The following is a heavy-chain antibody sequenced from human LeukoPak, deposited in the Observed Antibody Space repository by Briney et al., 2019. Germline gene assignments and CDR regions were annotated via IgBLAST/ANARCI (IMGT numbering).Heavy chain of an antibody. Sequence: ASVKVSCKASGYTFTSYDINWVRQATGQGLEWMGWMNPNSGNTGYAQKFQGRVTITRNTSISTAYMELSSLRSEDTAVYYCARAHDSSGWDFYYYYYMDVWGKGTTVTVSS. J-gene: IGHJ6*03. CDR1: GYTFTSYD. V-gene: IGHV1-8*03. CDR3: ARAHDSSGWDFYYYYYMDV. D-gene: IGHD6-19*01. CDR2: MNPNSGNT.